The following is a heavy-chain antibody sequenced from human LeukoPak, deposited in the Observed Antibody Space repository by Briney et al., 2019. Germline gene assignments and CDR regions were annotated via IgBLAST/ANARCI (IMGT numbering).Heavy chain of an antibody. CDR2: ISSSSSYR. D-gene: IGHD5-24*01. J-gene: IGHJ4*02. CDR3: ARDDGDGYILAFDY. V-gene: IGHV3-21*01. Sequence: PGGSLRLSCAASGFPFRSYSVNWIRQAPGRGVEWVSSISSSSSYRYYADSVKGRFTSSRDNAKNSLYLQMSSRRAEDTAVYYCARDDGDGYILAFDYWGQGNLVTVSS. CDR1: GFPFRSYS.